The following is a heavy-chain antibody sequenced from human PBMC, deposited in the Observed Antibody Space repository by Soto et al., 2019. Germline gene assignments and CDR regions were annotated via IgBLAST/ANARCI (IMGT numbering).Heavy chain of an antibody. V-gene: IGHV1-18*01. CDR1: GYTFSSYH. J-gene: IGHJ6*02. Sequence: GASVKVSCKASGYTFSSYHINWVRQAPGQGLEWISAYNGNTNYAQELQGRVTMTTDTSTSTAYMELRSLRSDDTAVYYCARVRFPGTAGYYVMDVWGQGTTVTVSS. CDR2: SAYNGNT. CDR3: ARVRFPGTAGYYVMDV. D-gene: IGHD6-25*01.